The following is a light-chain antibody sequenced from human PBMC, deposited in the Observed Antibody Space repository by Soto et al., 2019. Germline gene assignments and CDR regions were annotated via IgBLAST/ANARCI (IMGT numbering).Light chain of an antibody. J-gene: IGKJ1*01. CDR2: TAS. V-gene: IGKV3-15*01. CDR1: ESINRN. CDR3: QQCHNWPRT. Sequence: EIVMTQSPATLSVSPGERVTLSCRASESINRNLVWYQKRPGQAPRLVIYTASTRATGIPARFSGSGSGTDFTLTISSLQSEDLAVYYCQQCHNWPRTFGLGTKVEIK.